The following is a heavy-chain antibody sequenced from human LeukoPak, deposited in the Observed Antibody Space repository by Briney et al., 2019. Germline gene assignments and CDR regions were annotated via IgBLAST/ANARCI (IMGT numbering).Heavy chain of an antibody. J-gene: IGHJ6*02. D-gene: IGHD6-13*01. V-gene: IGHV3-7*01. CDR1: GFTFSNFW. CDR3: AREGVSSWYGYYYAMDV. CDR2: IKQDGSEK. Sequence: GGSLRLSCAASGFTFSNFWMTWVRQAPGKGLEWVANIKQDGSEKYYVDSVKGRLTISRDNGKNSLYLQMNSLRAEDTAVYYCAREGVSSWYGYYYAMDVWGQGTTVTASS.